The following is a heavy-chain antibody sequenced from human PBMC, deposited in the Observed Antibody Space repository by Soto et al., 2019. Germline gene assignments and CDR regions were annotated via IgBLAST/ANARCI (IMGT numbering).Heavy chain of an antibody. Sequence: PGGSLRLSCAASGFTFSNAWMNWVRQAPGKGLEWVGRIKSKTDGGTTDYAAPVKGRFTISRDDSKNTLYLQMNSLKTEDTAVYYCTTIEKWLGKQIDYWGQGTLVTVSS. J-gene: IGHJ4*02. CDR3: TTIEKWLGKQIDY. V-gene: IGHV3-15*07. CDR1: GFTFSNAW. CDR2: IKSKTDGGTT. D-gene: IGHD6-19*01.